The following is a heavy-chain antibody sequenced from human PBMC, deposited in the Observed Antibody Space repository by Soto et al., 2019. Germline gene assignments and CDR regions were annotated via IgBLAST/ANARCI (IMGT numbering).Heavy chain of an antibody. D-gene: IGHD5-12*01. CDR3: ARDLATRPQDNWFDP. Sequence: QLQLQESGSGLVKPSQTLSLTCAVSGGSISSGGHSWSWIRQPPGKGLEWIGYIYHPGSTYYNPSLKSRVTISVDRSKNQFSLKLNSVTAADTAMYYCARDLATRPQDNWFDPWGQGTLVTVSS. CDR1: GGSISSGGHS. CDR2: IYHPGST. V-gene: IGHV4-30-2*01. J-gene: IGHJ5*02.